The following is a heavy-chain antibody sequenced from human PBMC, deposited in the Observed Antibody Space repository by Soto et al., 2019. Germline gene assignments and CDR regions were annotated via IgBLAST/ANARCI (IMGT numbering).Heavy chain of an antibody. CDR3: ASDGQQETPYARDV. V-gene: IGHV3-33*01. J-gene: IGHJ6*02. D-gene: IGHD6-13*01. Sequence: QVQLVESGGGVVQPGTSLRLSCATSGFTFRKHAIHWVRQAPGKGLQWLVQVWSRGNNGHFAASVKGRFTVSRDDSINPDSLQLYGLSAEVSAVYYCASDGQQETPYARDVWGQGTAVTVSS. CDR1: GFTFRKHA. CDR2: VWSRGNNG.